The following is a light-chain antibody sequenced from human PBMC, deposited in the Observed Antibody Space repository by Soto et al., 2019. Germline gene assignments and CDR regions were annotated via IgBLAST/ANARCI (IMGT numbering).Light chain of an antibody. Sequence: IVLTQSPGSLALSPGERATLSCRASQSVSKNYLAWYQQKTGQAPRLLIYGASSRATGIQVRFSGSGSGTEFTLNIRRLKSEDFAVYYCQKYNNWPLTFGQGTRLEIK. V-gene: IGKV3-15*01. CDR2: GAS. CDR1: QSVSKN. CDR3: QKYNNWPLT. J-gene: IGKJ5*01.